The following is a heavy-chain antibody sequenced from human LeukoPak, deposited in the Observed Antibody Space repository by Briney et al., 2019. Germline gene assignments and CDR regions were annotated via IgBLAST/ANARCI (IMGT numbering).Heavy chain of an antibody. CDR2: ISSSSSYI. CDR3: ARASLNMKYSSGWYVYYYYYMDV. J-gene: IGHJ6*03. D-gene: IGHD6-19*01. CDR1: GFIFSDYY. V-gene: IGHV3-11*06. Sequence: GGSLRLSCVASGFIFSDYYMSWIRQAPGKGLEWVSSISSSSSYIYYADSVKGRFTISRDNAKNSLYLQMNSLRAEDTAVYYCARASLNMKYSSGWYVYYYYYMDVWGKGITVTVSS.